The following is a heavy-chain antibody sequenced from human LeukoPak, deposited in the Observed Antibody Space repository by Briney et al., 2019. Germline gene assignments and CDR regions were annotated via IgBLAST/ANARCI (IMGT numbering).Heavy chain of an antibody. CDR3: DYDILTGYFGYYYYMDV. Sequence: GGSLRLSCAASGFTFSSYAMSWVRQAPGKGLDWVSAISGSGGSTYYADSVKGRFTISRDNSKNTLYLQMNSLRAEDTAVYYCDYDILTGYFGYYYYMDVWGKGTTVTVSS. CDR2: ISGSGGST. D-gene: IGHD3-9*01. J-gene: IGHJ6*03. CDR1: GFTFSSYA. V-gene: IGHV3-23*01.